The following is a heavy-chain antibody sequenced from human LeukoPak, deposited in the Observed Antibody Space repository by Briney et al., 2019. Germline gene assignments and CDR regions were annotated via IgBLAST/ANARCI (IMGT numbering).Heavy chain of an antibody. CDR3: ARGDIGSVATDVYYYYGIDV. V-gene: IGHV4-4*07. CDR2: IYTSGST. CDR1: GGSISSYY. D-gene: IGHD5-12*01. J-gene: IGHJ6*02. Sequence: PSETLSLTCTVPGGSISSYYWSWIRQPAGKGLEWNGRIYTSGSTNYNPSLKSRVTMSVDTSKNQFSLKLSSVTAADTAVYYCARGDIGSVATDVYYYYGIDVWGQGTTVTVSS.